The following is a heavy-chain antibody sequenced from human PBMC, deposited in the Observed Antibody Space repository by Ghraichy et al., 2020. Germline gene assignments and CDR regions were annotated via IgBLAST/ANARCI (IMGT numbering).Heavy chain of an antibody. V-gene: IGHV3-11*01. CDR2: ISSSSSTI. CDR3: ARDKADYGDYEGSDY. CDR1: GFTFSDYH. D-gene: IGHD4-17*01. J-gene: IGHJ4*02. Sequence: GGSLRLSCAASGFTFSDYHMTWVRQAPGKGLEWISYISSSSSTIKYADSVKGRFTISRDNAKNSLYLQMNSLRAEDTAVYYCARDKADYGDYEGSDYWGQGTLVTVYS.